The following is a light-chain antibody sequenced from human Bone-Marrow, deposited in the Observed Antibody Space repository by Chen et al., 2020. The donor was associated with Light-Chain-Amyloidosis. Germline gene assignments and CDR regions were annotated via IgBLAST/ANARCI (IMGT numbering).Light chain of an antibody. J-gene: IGKJ2*01. CDR2: DAS. CDR3: QQFNSYLYT. V-gene: IGKV1-13*02. CDR1: QGISSA. Sequence: AIQLTQPPSSPSASVGDRVTITCRASQGISSALAWYQQKPGKAPKLLIYDASSLESGVPSRFSGSGSGTDFTLTISSLQTEDFATYYCQQFNSYLYTFGQGTKLEIK.